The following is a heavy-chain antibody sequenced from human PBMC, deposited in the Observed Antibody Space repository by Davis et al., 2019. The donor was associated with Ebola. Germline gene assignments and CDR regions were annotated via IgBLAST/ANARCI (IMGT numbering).Heavy chain of an antibody. CDR1: GFTFSSYS. Sequence: GGSLRLSCAASGFTFSSYSMNWVRQAPGKGLEWVSSISSSSSYIYYADSVKGRFTISRDNSKNTLYLQMNSLRAEDTAVYYCAKDMGRIEDIVVVPAASDYWGQGTLVTVSS. V-gene: IGHV3-21*04. CDR3: AKDMGRIEDIVVVPAASDY. J-gene: IGHJ4*02. D-gene: IGHD2-2*01. CDR2: ISSSSSYI.